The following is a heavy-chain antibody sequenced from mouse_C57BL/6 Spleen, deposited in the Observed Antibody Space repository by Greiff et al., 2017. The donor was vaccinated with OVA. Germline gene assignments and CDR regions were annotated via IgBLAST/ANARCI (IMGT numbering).Heavy chain of an antibody. D-gene: IGHD2-3*01. V-gene: IGHV1-81*01. CDR2: IYPRSGNT. J-gene: IGHJ1*03. CDR1: GYTFTSYG. CDR3: ARSEDGYSHWYCDV. Sequence: QVQLQQSGAELARPGASVKLSCKASGYTFTSYGISWVKQRTGQGLEWIGEIYPRSGNTYYNEKFKGKATLTADKSSSTAYMELRSLTSEYSAVYFCARSEDGYSHWYCDVWGTGTTVTVSS.